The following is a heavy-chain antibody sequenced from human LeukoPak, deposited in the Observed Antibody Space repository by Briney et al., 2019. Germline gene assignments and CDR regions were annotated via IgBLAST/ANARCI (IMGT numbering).Heavy chain of an antibody. J-gene: IGHJ6*03. CDR1: GGSFSGYY. D-gene: IGHD6-13*01. V-gene: IGHV4-34*01. Sequence: TPSETLSLTCAVYGGSFSGYYWSWIRQPPGKGLEWIGEINHSGSTNYNPSLKSRVTISVDTSKNQFSLKLSSVTAADTAVYFCARGGRYMSASWYRSVCYYMDVWGKGTTVTVSS. CDR3: ARGGRYMSASWYRSVCYYMDV. CDR2: INHSGST.